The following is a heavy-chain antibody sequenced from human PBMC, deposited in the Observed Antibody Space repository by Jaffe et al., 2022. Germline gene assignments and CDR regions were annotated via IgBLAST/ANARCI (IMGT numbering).Heavy chain of an antibody. CDR2: IIPIFGTA. D-gene: IGHD5-12*01. Sequence: QVQLVQSGAEVKKPGSSVKVSCKASGGTFSSYAISWVRQAPGQGLEWMGGIIPIFGTANYAQKFQGRVTITADESTSTAYMELSSLRSEDTAVYYCATEYSGYDYDPFGYFDYWGQGTLVTVSS. J-gene: IGHJ4*02. CDR3: ATEYSGYDYDPFGYFDY. V-gene: IGHV1-69*01. CDR1: GGTFSSYA.